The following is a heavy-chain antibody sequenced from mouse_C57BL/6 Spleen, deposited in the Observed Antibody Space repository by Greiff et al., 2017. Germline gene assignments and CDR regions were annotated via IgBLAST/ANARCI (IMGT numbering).Heavy chain of an antibody. CDR2: IDPETGGT. CDR3: TRREDYDGWG. CDR1: GYTFTDYE. V-gene: IGHV1-15*01. J-gene: IGHJ2*01. D-gene: IGHD2-4*01. Sequence: QVQLQQSGAELVRPGASVTLSCKASGYTFTDYEMHWVKQTPVHGLEWIGAIDPETGGTAYNQKFKGKAILTADKSSSTAYLELRSLTSEDSAVYYCTRREDYDGWGWGQGTTLTVAS.